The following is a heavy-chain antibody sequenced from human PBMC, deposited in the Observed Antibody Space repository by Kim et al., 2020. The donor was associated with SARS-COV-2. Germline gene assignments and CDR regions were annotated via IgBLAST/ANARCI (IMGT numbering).Heavy chain of an antibody. J-gene: IGHJ3*02. Sequence: GGSLRLSCAASGFTFSSYSMNWVRQAPGKGLEWVSSISSSSSYICYADSVKGRFTISRDNAKNSLYLQMNSLRAEDTAVYYCARDKQWLTNAFDIWGQGTMVTVSS. CDR2: ISSSSSYI. V-gene: IGHV3-21*01. CDR3: ARDKQWLTNAFDI. D-gene: IGHD6-19*01. CDR1: GFTFSSYS.